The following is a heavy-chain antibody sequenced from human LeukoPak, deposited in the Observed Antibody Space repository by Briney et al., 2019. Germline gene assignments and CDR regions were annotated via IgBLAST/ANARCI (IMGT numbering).Heavy chain of an antibody. CDR2: IYSSGGS. J-gene: IGHJ4*02. Sequence: PSETLSLTCTVSRGSISSYYWNWIRQSPGKGLEWIGYIYSSGGSNYNPSFKSRVTISVDTSKNQFSLKVSSVTAADTAVYYCARHTYGFGVDYWGQGTLVTVSS. CDR1: RGSISSYY. CDR3: ARHTYGFGVDY. D-gene: IGHD3-10*01. V-gene: IGHV4-59*08.